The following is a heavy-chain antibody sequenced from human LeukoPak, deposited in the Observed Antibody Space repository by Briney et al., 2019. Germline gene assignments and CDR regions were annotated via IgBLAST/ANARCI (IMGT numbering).Heavy chain of an antibody. D-gene: IGHD3-10*01. J-gene: IGHJ5*02. CDR2: ISNDGGNR. V-gene: IGHV3-30*03. Sequence: PGGSLRLSCAGSGFTLNTYGMHWVRQPPGKGLEWVAVISNDGGNRFYADSVKGRFTISRDNSKNTVYLQMDSLRPEDTAVYYCAGKPYGSGTYYNNWFDPWGQGTLVTVSS. CDR3: AGKPYGSGTYYNNWFDP. CDR1: GFTLNTYG.